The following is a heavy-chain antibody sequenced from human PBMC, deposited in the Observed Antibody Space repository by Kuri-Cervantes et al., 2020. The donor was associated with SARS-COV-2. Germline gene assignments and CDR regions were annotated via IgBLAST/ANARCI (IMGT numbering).Heavy chain of an antibody. Sequence: GGSLRLSCAASGFTFSSYGMHWVRQAPGKGLEWVAVVSYDGSNKYYADSVKGRFTISRDNSKNTLYLQTNSLRAEDTAVYYCAKGFTIFGVVIFPLSYYYGMDVWGQGTTVTVSS. CDR3: AKGFTIFGVVIFPLSYYYGMDV. J-gene: IGHJ6*02. CDR2: VSYDGSNK. V-gene: IGHV3-30*18. D-gene: IGHD3-3*01. CDR1: GFTFSSYG.